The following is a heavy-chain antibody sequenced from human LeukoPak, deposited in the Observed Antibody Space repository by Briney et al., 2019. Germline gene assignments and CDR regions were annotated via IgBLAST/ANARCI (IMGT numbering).Heavy chain of an antibody. CDR2: IYYSGST. CDR3: ARDILTGYYSGWCDP. V-gene: IGHV4-59*01. Sequence: SETLSLTCTVSGGSISSSYWSWIRQPPGKGLEWIGYIYYSGSTNYNPSLKSRVTISVDTSKNQFSLKLSSVTAADTAVYYCARDILTGYYSGWCDPWGQGTLVTVSS. CDR1: GGSISSSY. J-gene: IGHJ5*02. D-gene: IGHD3-9*01.